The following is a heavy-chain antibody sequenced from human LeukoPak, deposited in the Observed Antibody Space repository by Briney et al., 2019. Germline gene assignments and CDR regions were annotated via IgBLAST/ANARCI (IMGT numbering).Heavy chain of an antibody. V-gene: IGHV1-18*01. Sequence: ASVKVSCKASGYTFTSYGISWVRQAPGQGLEWMGWISAYNGNTNYAQKLQGRVTITADESTSTAYMELSSLRSEDTAVYYCARDARGLSSTSSTPDGMDVWGQGTTVTVSS. D-gene: IGHD2-2*01. CDR1: GYTFTSYG. CDR3: ARDARGLSSTSSTPDGMDV. CDR2: ISAYNGNT. J-gene: IGHJ6*02.